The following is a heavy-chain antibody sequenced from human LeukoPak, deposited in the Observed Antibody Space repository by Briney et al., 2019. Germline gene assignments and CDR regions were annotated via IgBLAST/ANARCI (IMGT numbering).Heavy chain of an antibody. J-gene: IGHJ4*02. CDR2: TNWHSGLT. CDR3: AKDGATSFYGSRAFDS. V-gene: IGHV3-9*01. D-gene: IGHD2/OR15-2a*01. CDR1: GFTFDDYA. Sequence: HPGGSLRLSCAASGFTFDDYAMHWVRQAPGKGLEWVSGTNWHSGLTTYADSVKGRFTISRDNSRNSLFLHMESLKVEDTAFYFCAKDGATSFYGSRAFDSWGQGTLVSVSS.